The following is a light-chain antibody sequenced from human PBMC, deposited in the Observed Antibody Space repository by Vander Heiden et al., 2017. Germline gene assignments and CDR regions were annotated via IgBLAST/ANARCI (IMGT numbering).Light chain of an antibody. CDR1: QSVLSSSNNKNY. CDR3: QQADTAPLT. V-gene: IGKV4-1*01. J-gene: IGKJ4*01. Sequence: DIVMTQSPDYLAVSLGERATINCKSSQSVLSSSNNKNYLAWYQQIPGQPPKLLINWASTRESGVPDRFSGSGSGTDFTLTISSLQAEDVAVYYCQQADTAPLTFGGGTKVEIK. CDR2: WAS.